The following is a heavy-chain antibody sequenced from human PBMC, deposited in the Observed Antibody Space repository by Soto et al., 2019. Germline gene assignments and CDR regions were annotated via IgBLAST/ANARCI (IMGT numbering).Heavy chain of an antibody. CDR2: IYYSGST. D-gene: IGHD3-3*01. J-gene: IGHJ4*02. V-gene: IGHV4-39*01. CDR3: ARGAYYDFWSGHDY. CDR1: GGSISSSSYY. Sequence: SETLSLTCTVSGGSISSSSYYWGWIRQPPGKGLEWIGSIYYSGSTYYNPSLKSRVTISVDTSKNQFSLKLSSVTAADTAVYYCARGAYYDFWSGHDYWGQGTLVTVSS.